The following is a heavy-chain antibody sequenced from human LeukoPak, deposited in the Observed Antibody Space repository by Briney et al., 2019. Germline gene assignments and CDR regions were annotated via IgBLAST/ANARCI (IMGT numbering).Heavy chain of an antibody. CDR3: ARVAVAGSGKLYYFDY. V-gene: IGHV1-69*06. CDR2: IIPIFGTA. D-gene: IGHD6-19*01. CDR1: GGTFSSYA. J-gene: IGHJ4*02. Sequence: GSSVKVSCKASGGTFSSYAISWVRQAPGQGLEWMGGIIPIFGTANYAQKFQGRVTITADKSTSTAYMELSSLRSEDTAVYYCARVAVAGSGKLYYFDYWGQGTLVTVSS.